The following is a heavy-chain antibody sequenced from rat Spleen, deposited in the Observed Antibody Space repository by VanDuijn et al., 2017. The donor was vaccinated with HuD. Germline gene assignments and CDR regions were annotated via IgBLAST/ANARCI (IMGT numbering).Heavy chain of an antibody. V-gene: IGHV5S10*01. J-gene: IGHJ3*01. CDR1: GFTFSDYA. Sequence: EVQLVESGGGLVQPGNSLKLSCAASGFTFSDYAMAWVRQSPKKGLEWVATIIYDGSSTYYRDSVKGRFTISRDNAKSTLYLQMDSLRSEDTATYYCATGVYYGLRVSNWFAYWGQGTLVTVSS. CDR2: IIYDGSST. CDR3: ATGVYYGLRVSNWFAY. D-gene: IGHD1-6*01.